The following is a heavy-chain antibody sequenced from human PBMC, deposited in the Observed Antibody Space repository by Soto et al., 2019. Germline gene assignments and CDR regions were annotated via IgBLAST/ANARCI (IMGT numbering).Heavy chain of an antibody. Sequence: EVQLVESGGDLVQPGGSLRLSCAASESTFRGYWMHWVRQAPGKGLVWVSRANGDGSGTIYGDSVKGRFTVSRDNPKNTLFLQMSSLRVDDTAIYYCARGSAHHAVDIWGQGTMVTVSS. D-gene: IGHD2-15*01. CDR3: ARGSAHHAVDI. J-gene: IGHJ3*02. CDR1: ESTFRGYW. V-gene: IGHV3-74*01. CDR2: ANGDGSGT.